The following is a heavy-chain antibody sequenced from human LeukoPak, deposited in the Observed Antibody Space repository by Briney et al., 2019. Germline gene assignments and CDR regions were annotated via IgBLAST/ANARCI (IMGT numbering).Heavy chain of an antibody. CDR2: ISAYNGNT. CDR1: GYTFTSYG. V-gene: IGHV1-18*01. Sequence: ASVKVSCKASGYTFTSYGISWVRQAPGQGLEWMGWISAYNGNTNYAQKLQGRVIMTTDTSTNTAFMELRSLRSDDTAVYYCARDLTVVTPDAFDIWGQGTMVTVSS. CDR3: ARDLTVVTPDAFDI. D-gene: IGHD4-23*01. J-gene: IGHJ3*02.